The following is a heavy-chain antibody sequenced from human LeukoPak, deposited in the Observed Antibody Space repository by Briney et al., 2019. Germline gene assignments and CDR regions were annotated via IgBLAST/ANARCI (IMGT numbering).Heavy chain of an antibody. V-gene: IGHV3-15*01. D-gene: IGHD1-26*01. Sequence: GGSLRLSCAASGFTFSNAWMSWVRQAPGKGLEWVGRIKSKTDGGTTDYAAPVKGRFTISRDDSKNTLYLQMGSLRAEDMAVYYCARAEWEQLRWGIEYWGQGTLVTVSS. CDR3: ARAEWEQLRWGIEY. CDR2: IKSKTDGGTT. J-gene: IGHJ4*02. CDR1: GFTFSNAW.